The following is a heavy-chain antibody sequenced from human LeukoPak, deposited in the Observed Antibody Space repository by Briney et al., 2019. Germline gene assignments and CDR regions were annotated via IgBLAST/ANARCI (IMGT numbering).Heavy chain of an antibody. CDR1: GFTFSSYS. Sequence: GGSLRLSCAASGFTFSSYSMNWVRQAPGKGLEWVSSISSSSSYIYYADSVKGRFTISRDNAKNSLYLQMNSLRAEDTAVYHCARDALWFGELASYFDYWGQGTLVTVSS. J-gene: IGHJ4*02. V-gene: IGHV3-21*01. CDR2: ISSSSSYI. CDR3: ARDALWFGELASYFDY. D-gene: IGHD3-10*01.